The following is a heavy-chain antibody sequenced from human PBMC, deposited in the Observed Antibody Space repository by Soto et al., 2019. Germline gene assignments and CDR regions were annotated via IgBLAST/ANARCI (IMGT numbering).Heavy chain of an antibody. V-gene: IGHV4-39*01. CDR1: GGSISSSSYY. CDR2: IYYSGST. Sequence: PSETLSLTCTVSGGSISSSSYYWGWIRQPPGKGLEWIGSIYYSGSTYYNPSLKSRVTISVDTSKNRFSLKLSSVTAADTAVYYCARQNTDNRYIGSYLLRYYYGMDVWGQGTTVTVSS. CDR3: ARQNTDNRYIGSYLLRYYYGMDV. J-gene: IGHJ6*02. D-gene: IGHD1-26*01.